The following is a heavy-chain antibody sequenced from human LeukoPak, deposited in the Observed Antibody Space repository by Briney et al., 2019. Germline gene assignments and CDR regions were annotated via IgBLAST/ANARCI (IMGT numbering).Heavy chain of an antibody. CDR1: GFTFSSYS. CDR2: ISSGNSTI. J-gene: IGHJ4*02. D-gene: IGHD1-26*01. Sequence: SLRLSCAASGFTFSSYSMNWVRQAPGKGLEWVSYISSGNSTIYYADSVRGRFTISRDNAKNSLYLQMNSLRAEDTSVYYCARERGSFVDYWGQGTLVTVSS. CDR3: ARERGSFVDY. V-gene: IGHV3-48*04.